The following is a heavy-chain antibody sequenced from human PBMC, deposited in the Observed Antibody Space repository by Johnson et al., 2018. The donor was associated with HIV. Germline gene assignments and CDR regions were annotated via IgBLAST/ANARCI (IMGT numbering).Heavy chain of an antibody. CDR1: GFTFSSYV. V-gene: IGHV3-23*04. J-gene: IGHJ3*02. Sequence: EVQLVESGGGLVQPGGSLRLSCAASGFTFSSYVMSWVRQAPGKGLEWVSGISGGGGSTDYADSVKGRFTISRDNAKNSLYLQMNSLRAEDTAVYYCARGRSGWYGGAFDIWGQGTMVTVSS. D-gene: IGHD6-19*01. CDR2: ISGGGGST. CDR3: ARGRSGWYGGAFDI.